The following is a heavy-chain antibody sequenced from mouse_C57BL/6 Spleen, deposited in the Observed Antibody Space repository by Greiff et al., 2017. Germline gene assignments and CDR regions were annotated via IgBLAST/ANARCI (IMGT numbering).Heavy chain of an antibody. CDR3: ARQGGAITTVVAGNWYFDV. CDR2: ISSGGSYT. J-gene: IGHJ1*03. Sequence: EVQLQESGGDLVKPGGSLKLSCAASGFTFSSYGMSWVRQTPDKRLEWVATISSGGSYTYYPDSVKGRFTISRDNAKNTLYLQMSSLKSEDTAMYDCARQGGAITTVVAGNWYFDVWGTGTTVTVSS. D-gene: IGHD1-1*01. V-gene: IGHV5-6*01. CDR1: GFTFSSYG.